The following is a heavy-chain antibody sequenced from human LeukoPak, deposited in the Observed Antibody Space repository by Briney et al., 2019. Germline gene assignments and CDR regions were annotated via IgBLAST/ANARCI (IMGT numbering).Heavy chain of an antibody. Sequence: PETLSLTCTVSGGSISSYYWSWIRQPPGKGLEWIGYIYYSGSTNYNPSLKGRVTISVDTSKNQFSLKLSSVTAADTAVYYCARVVVVAATPPYNWFDPWGQGTLVTVSS. V-gene: IGHV4-59*01. CDR3: ARVVVVAATPPYNWFDP. CDR2: IYYSGST. J-gene: IGHJ5*02. CDR1: GGSISSYY. D-gene: IGHD2-15*01.